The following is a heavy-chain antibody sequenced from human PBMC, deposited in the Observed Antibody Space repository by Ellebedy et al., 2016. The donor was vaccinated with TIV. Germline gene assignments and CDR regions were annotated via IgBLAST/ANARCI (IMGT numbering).Heavy chain of an antibody. V-gene: IGHV3-13*01. CDR3: ARGEQQLVSGYYYYCGMDV. D-gene: IGHD6-13*01. CDR2: IGTAGDT. J-gene: IGHJ6*02. CDR1: GFTFSSYD. Sequence: PGGSLRLSCAASGFTFSSYDMHWVRQPTGKGLEWVSAIGTAGDTYYPGSMKGRFTISRDNAKNSLYLQMNSLRAGDTAVYYCARGEQQLVSGYYYYCGMDVWGQGTTVTVSS.